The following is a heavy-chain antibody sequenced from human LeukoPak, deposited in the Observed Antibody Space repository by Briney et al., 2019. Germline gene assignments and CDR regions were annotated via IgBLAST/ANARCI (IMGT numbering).Heavy chain of an antibody. CDR2: IYYSGST. CDR1: GGSISSGDYY. Sequence: SETLSLTCTVSGGSISSGDYYWSWIRQPPGKGLEWIGYIYYSGSTYYNPSLKSRVTILVDTSKNQFSLKLSSVTAADTAVYYCARASMVRGGSLFDYWGQGTLVTVSS. V-gene: IGHV4-30-4*01. CDR3: ARASMVRGGSLFDY. D-gene: IGHD3-10*01. J-gene: IGHJ4*02.